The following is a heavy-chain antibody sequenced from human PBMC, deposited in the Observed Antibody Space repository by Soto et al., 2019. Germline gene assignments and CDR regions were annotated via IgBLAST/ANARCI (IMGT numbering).Heavy chain of an antibody. V-gene: IGHV4-34*01. CDR2: INHSGST. CDR1: GGSFSGYY. D-gene: IGHD1-26*01. Sequence: QVQLQQWGAGLLKPSETLSLTCAVYGGSFSGYYWSWIRQPPGKGLEWIGEINHSGSTNYNPSLSSRVTISVDTSKNQFSLKLSSVPAADPAVYYCATRIVGATPYYYGMDVWGQGTTVTVSS. CDR3: ATRIVGATPYYYGMDV. J-gene: IGHJ6*02.